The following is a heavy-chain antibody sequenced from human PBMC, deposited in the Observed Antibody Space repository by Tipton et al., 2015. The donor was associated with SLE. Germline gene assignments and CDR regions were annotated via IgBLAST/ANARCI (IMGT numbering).Heavy chain of an antibody. V-gene: IGHV4-59*01. CDR2: IYYREGT. D-gene: IGHD1-26*01. CDR3: ARAAPTRVGATTFDY. Sequence: TLSLTCTVSGDSINSYYWSWIRQPPGEGLEWIGYIYYREGTNYSPSLKSRVTISLDASKNQLSLKLSSVTAADTAVYYCARAAPTRVGATTFDYWGQGTLVTVSS. CDR1: GDSINSYY. J-gene: IGHJ4*02.